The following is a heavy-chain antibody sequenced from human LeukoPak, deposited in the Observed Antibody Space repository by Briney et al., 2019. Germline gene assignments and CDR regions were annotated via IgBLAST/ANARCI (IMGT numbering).Heavy chain of an antibody. CDR1: GFTFSSSP. D-gene: IGHD3-10*01. V-gene: IGHV3-23*01. CDR2: ISRSGGAT. Sequence: GGSLRLSCAASGFTFSSSPMSWVRQAPGKGLEWVSGISRSGGATPYAESVKGRFTISRDDSKNTLYLQMNSLRAEDTAVYYCAKGRYGESYYYMDVWGKGTTVTVSS. J-gene: IGHJ6*03. CDR3: AKGRYGESYYYMDV.